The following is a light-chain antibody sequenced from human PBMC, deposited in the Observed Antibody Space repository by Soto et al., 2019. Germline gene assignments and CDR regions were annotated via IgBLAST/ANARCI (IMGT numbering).Light chain of an antibody. J-gene: IGKJ1*01. V-gene: IGKV3-15*01. Sequence: EVVMTQSPATLSVSPGERVTLSCRASQSINAHLAWYQQKPGQAPRLLIHGASTRATGIPARFSGSGFGTEFLXXIXSXXSEDFAVYYCQQYNTWLWTFGQGTNVEIQ. CDR3: QQYNTWLWT. CDR1: QSINAH. CDR2: GAS.